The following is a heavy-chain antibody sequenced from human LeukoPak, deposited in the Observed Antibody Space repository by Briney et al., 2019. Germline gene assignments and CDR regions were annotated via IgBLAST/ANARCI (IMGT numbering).Heavy chain of an antibody. Sequence: WGSLRLSCAASGFTFSSYSMNWVRQDPGKGLECVSSISSSSSYIYYADSVKGRFTISRDNAKNSLYLQMNSLRAKDTAVYYCARHGAMGRWLQFGDTGYYFDYWGQGTLVTVSS. D-gene: IGHD5-24*01. CDR2: ISSSSSYI. CDR1: GFTFSSYS. CDR3: ARHGAMGRWLQFGDTGYYFDY. V-gene: IGHV3-21*01. J-gene: IGHJ4*02.